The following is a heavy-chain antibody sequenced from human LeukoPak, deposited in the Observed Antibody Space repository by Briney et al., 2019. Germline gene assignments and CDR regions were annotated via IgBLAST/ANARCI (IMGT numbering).Heavy chain of an antibody. J-gene: IGHJ3*02. CDR3: ARAAFPRWLVHDAFDI. CDR2: IYYSGST. V-gene: IGHV4-59*01. Sequence: KPSETLSLTCTVSGGSISSYYWSWIRQPPGKGLEWIGYIYYSGSTNYNPSLESRVTISVDTSKNQFSLKLSSVTAADTAVYYCARAAFPRWLVHDAFDIWGQGTMVTVSS. CDR1: GGSISSYY. D-gene: IGHD6-19*01.